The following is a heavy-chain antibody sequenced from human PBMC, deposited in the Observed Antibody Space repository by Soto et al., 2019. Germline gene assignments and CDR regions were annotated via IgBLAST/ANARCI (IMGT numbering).Heavy chain of an antibody. CDR3: VKEGRDLNSRGSFEL. CDR2: ITSGGGGA. D-gene: IGHD5-12*01. CDR1: GFTFASYD. Sequence: EVQLLESGGGLVQPGGSLRLSCAASGFTFASYDMDWVRQAAGKGLEWVSLITSGGGGANYADSVKGRFTISRDNSKNTLYLQMNSLRAEDTANYHCVKEGRDLNSRGSFELWGRGTMVTVSS. J-gene: IGHJ3*01. V-gene: IGHV3-23*01.